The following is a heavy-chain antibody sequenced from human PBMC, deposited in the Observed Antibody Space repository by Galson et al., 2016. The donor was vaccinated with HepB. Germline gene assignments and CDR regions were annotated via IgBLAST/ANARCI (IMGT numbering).Heavy chain of an antibody. D-gene: IGHD5-18*01. Sequence: SVKVSCKASGYTFTSYYIHWVRQAPGEGLEWMGVLYPSVDASSFAQKFRGRITLTRDTSTSTVYMDLSSLRAEDTAVYYCARGQRYSYLYGMDVWGQGTTVTVSS. J-gene: IGHJ6*02. CDR1: GYTFTSYY. CDR2: LYPSVDAS. CDR3: ARGQRYSYLYGMDV. V-gene: IGHV1-46*01.